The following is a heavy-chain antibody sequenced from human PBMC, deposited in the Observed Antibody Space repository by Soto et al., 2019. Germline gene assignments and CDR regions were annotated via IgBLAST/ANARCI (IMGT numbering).Heavy chain of an antibody. CDR1: GFTFSSYT. J-gene: IGHJ4*02. CDR3: ARESRLAY. Sequence: GGSLRLSCAASGFTFSSYTMNWVRQAPGKGLEWASYISSSSSTIYYPDSVKGRFTISRDNAKNSLYLQMNSLRAEDTAVYYCARESRLAYWGQGTLVTVSS. D-gene: IGHD2-21*01. V-gene: IGHV3-48*01. CDR2: ISSSSSTI.